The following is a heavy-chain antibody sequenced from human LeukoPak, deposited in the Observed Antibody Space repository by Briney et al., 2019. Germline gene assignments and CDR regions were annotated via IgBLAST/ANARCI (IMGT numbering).Heavy chain of an antibody. D-gene: IGHD1-26*01. CDR3: ARAREHLDRLANWFDP. Sequence: GASVKVSRKASGYTFTSYDINWVRLATGQGLEWMGWMNPNSGNTGYAQKFQGRVTITRNTSISTAYMELSSLTSEDTAVYYCARAREHLDRLANWFDPWGQGTLVTVSS. CDR1: GYTFTSYD. J-gene: IGHJ5*02. CDR2: MNPNSGNT. V-gene: IGHV1-8*03.